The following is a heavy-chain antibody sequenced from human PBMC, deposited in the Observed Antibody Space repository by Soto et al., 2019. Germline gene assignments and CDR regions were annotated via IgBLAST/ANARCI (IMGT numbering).Heavy chain of an antibody. D-gene: IGHD3-10*01. V-gene: IGHV4-34*01. CDR1: GASLAVYY. J-gene: IGHJ6*02. CDR3: ETLGRRGSGTEEYYYYYGMDV. Sequence: SGTLSLPXHLSGASLAVYYWSWIRQPPGKGQEWIGELRYIVRPNYTTSPKRRVTILVDTSKTQFSRNLSSVTAADTAVYYCETLGRRGSGTEEYYYYYGMDVWGQGTTVTVSS. CDR2: LRYIVRP.